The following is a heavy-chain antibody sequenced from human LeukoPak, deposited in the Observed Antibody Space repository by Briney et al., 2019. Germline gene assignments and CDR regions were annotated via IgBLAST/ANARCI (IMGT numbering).Heavy chain of an antibody. CDR2: ISWDGGST. J-gene: IGHJ6*03. Sequence: PGGSLRLSSAASGFTFDAYAMHWVRQAPGKGLEWVSLISWDGGSTYYADSVKGRFTISRDNSKNSLYLQMNSLRAEDTALYYCAKDSADSSGPDYYYYYMDVWGKGTTVTVSS. CDR1: GFTFDAYA. D-gene: IGHD3-22*01. V-gene: IGHV3-43D*03. CDR3: AKDSADSSGPDYYYYYMDV.